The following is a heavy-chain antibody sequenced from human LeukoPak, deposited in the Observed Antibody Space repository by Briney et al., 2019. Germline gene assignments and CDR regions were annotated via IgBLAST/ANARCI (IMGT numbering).Heavy chain of an antibody. CDR3: ARDSDQLLGGAFDI. D-gene: IGHD2-2*01. J-gene: IGHJ3*02. Sequence: GGSLRLSCAASGFTFSSYAMHWVRQAPGKGLEWVAVISYDGSNKYYADSVKGRFTISRDNSKNTLYLQMNSLRAEDTAVYYCARDSDQLLGGAFDIWGQGTMVTVSS. CDR1: GFTFSSYA. CDR2: ISYDGSNK. V-gene: IGHV3-30-3*01.